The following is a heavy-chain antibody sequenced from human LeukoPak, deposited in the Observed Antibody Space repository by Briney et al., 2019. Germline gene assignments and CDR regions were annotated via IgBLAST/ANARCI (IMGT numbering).Heavy chain of an antibody. D-gene: IGHD3-22*01. CDR3: ARDGLTDSSGYTVIDN. CDR1: GFSFSSYA. V-gene: IGHV3-33*07. J-gene: IGHJ4*02. CDR2: IWSDGNNE. Sequence: PRGSLRRSYVASGFSFSSYAMYWVRQAPGKGLGWVAVIWSDGNNEYYSDSVKGRFTISRDNSNNTLYLEMNSLRAEDTAVYYCARDGLTDSSGYTVIDNWGQGTLVTVSS.